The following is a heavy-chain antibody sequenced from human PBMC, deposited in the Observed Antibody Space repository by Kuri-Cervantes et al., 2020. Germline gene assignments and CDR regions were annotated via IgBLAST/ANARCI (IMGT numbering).Heavy chain of an antibody. CDR2: ISWDSGSI. D-gene: IGHD3-22*01. CDR3: ARDLSLADYYDSSGMFDY. V-gene: IGHV3-9*01. J-gene: IGHJ4*02. CDR1: GFTFDDYT. Sequence: GGSLRLSCAASGFTFDDYTMHWARQAPGKGLEWVLGISWDSGSINYADSVKGRFTISRDNAKNSLYLQMNSLRAEDTAVYYCARDLSLADYYDSSGMFDYWGQGTLVTVSS.